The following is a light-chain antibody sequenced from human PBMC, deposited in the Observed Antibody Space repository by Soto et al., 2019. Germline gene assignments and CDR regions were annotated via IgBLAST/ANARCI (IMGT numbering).Light chain of an antibody. CDR2: DVT. Sequence: QSVLTQPASVSGSPGQSITISCTGTSSDVVGYNYVSWYQQQPGKAPKFMIYDVTNRPSGVSNRFSGSKSGNTASLTISGLQAEDVADYYCCSNTTSNTRQIVFAPGTKVTVL. V-gene: IGLV2-14*01. J-gene: IGLJ1*01. CDR3: CSNTTSNTRQIV. CDR1: SSDVVGYNY.